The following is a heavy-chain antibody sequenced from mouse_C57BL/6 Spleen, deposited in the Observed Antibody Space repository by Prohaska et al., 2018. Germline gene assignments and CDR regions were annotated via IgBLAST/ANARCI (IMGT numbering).Heavy chain of an antibody. V-gene: IGHV1-59*01. CDR3: TALWLRRAY. Sequence: QVQLQQPGAELVRPGTSVKLSCKASGYTFTSYWMHWVKQRPGQGLEWIGVIDPSDSYTNYNQKFKGKATITADTSSNTAYLQLSSLTSEDTAVYYCTALWLRRAYWGQGTLVTVSA. D-gene: IGHD2-2*01. CDR2: IDPSDSYT. CDR1: GYTFTSYW. J-gene: IGHJ3*01.